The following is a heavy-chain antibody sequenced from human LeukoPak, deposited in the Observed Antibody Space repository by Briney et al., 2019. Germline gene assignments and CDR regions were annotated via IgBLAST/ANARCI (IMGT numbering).Heavy chain of an antibody. CDR1: GFTFSSYN. CDR3: ARDEPGLATDLDY. Sequence: KPGGSLRLSCVASGFTFSSYNMNWLRQSPGKGLEWVSSITDTSRFIYYADSVKGRFSISRDNAKNSLYLQMDSLSAEDTALYFCARDEPGLATDLDYWGRGTLVTVSS. CDR2: ITDTSRFI. J-gene: IGHJ4*02. V-gene: IGHV3-21*01.